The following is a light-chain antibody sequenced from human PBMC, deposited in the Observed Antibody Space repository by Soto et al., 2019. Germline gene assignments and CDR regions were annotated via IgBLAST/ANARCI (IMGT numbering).Light chain of an antibody. CDR2: NAS. CDR1: QDFSHY. J-gene: IGKJ4*01. CDR3: QQYDNLPLA. Sequence: DIQMPQSPSSLSASVGASVTITCHASQDFSHYLNWYQQKPGKAPKLMLYNASNLETAVPSRFSGSGSGTDFTFTSSSLQPEDIATYYCQQYDNLPLAFGGRTKVEIK. V-gene: IGKV1-33*01.